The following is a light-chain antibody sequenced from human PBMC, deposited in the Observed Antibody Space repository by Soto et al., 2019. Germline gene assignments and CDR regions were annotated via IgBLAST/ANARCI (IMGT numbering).Light chain of an antibody. CDR1: QSVTSSY. CDR3: QQYGSAPWT. J-gene: IGKJ1*01. Sequence: EIGLTQSPGTLSLSPGERATLSCRASQSVTSSYLAWYQQEPGQAPRLLIYGASNRATGIPDRFSGSGSGTDFTLTISRLETEDFAEYYCQQYGSAPWTFGQGTKVEIK. V-gene: IGKV3-20*01. CDR2: GAS.